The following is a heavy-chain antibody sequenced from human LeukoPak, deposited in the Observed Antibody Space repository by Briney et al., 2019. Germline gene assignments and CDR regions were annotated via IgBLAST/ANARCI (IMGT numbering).Heavy chain of an antibody. J-gene: IGHJ4*02. CDR1: GYTFTYFG. CDR2: ISAHNGNT. V-gene: IGHV1-18*01. CDR3: ARGLYDGDY. Sequence: VASVKVSCKASGYTFTYFGLCWVRQAPGRGLEWLGSISAHNGNTKYAPKFQGRVTITTDTSTSTAYLELRSLRSDDTAVYYCARGLYDGDYWGQGSLVTVSS. D-gene: IGHD3-22*01.